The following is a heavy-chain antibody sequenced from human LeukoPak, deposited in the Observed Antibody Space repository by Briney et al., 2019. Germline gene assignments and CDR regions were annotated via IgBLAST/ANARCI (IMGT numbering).Heavy chain of an antibody. D-gene: IGHD6-6*01. Sequence: GASVKVSCKASGYTFTGYYMHWVRQAPGQGLEWMGWISPTSGGTNYAQKFQGRVTMTRDTSISTAYMELSRLRSDDTAVYYCARDAARMLNNWFDPWGQGTLVTVSS. CDR2: ISPTSGGT. CDR1: GYTFTGYY. V-gene: IGHV1-2*02. J-gene: IGHJ5*02. CDR3: ARDAARMLNNWFDP.